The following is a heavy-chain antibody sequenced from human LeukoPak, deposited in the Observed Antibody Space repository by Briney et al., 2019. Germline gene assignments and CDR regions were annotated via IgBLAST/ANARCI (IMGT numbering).Heavy chain of an antibody. CDR3: AKSLSGIAAAPYYYYGMDV. V-gene: IGHV3-23*01. CDR2: ISGSGGST. D-gene: IGHD6-13*01. J-gene: IGHJ6*02. Sequence: GGSLRLSCAASGFTFSSYAMSWVRQAPGKGLEWVSAISGSGGSTYYADSVKGRFTISRDNSKNTLYPQMNSLRAEDTAVYYCAKSLSGIAAAPYYYYGMDVWGQGTTVTVSS. CDR1: GFTFSSYA.